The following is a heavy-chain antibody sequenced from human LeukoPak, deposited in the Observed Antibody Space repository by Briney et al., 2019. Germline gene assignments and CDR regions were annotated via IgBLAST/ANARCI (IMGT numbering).Heavy chain of an antibody. V-gene: IGHV1-69*05. CDR1: GGTFSSYA. CDR3: ARDRCSGGSCYGWFDP. Sequence: ASVKVSCKASGGTFSSYAISWVRQAPGQGLEWMGGIIPIFGTANYAQKFQGRVTITRDTSASTAYMELSSLRSEDTAVYYCARDRCSGGSCYGWFDPWGQGTLVTVSS. CDR2: IIPIFGTA. J-gene: IGHJ5*02. D-gene: IGHD2-15*01.